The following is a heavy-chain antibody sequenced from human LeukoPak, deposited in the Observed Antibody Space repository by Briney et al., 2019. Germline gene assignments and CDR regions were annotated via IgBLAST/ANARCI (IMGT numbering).Heavy chain of an antibody. D-gene: IGHD2-2*01. J-gene: IGHJ1*01. V-gene: IGHV3-23*01. CDR3: AINCSTTGCRNNFQH. CDR2: ISSSADST. Sequence: GGSLRLSCAASGFTLNSYAMSWVRQAPGKGLEWVSIISSSADSTYYADSVKGRFTISRDNSKNTLYLQMSSLRAEDTAIYYCAINCSTTGCRNNFQHWGQGTLVTVSS. CDR1: GFTLNSYA.